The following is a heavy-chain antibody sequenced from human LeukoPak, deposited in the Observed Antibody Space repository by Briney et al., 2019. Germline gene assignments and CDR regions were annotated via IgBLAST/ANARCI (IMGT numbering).Heavy chain of an antibody. D-gene: IGHD4-23*01. Sequence: PSETLSLTCTVSGGSISSYYWSWIRQPAGKGLEWIGRIYTSGSTNYNPSLKSRVTMSVDTSKNQFSLKLSSVTAADTAVYYCAREDYDYGGYYFDYWGQGTLVTVSS. CDR2: IYTSGST. J-gene: IGHJ4*02. CDR1: GGSISSYY. V-gene: IGHV4-4*07. CDR3: AREDYDYGGYYFDY.